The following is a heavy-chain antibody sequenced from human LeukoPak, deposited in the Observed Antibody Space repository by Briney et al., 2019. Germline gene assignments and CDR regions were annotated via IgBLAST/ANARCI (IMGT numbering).Heavy chain of an antibody. Sequence: PGGSLRLSCAASEFTFSSHGMHWVRQAPGKGLEWVAVISYDGSNKYYADSVKGRFTISRDNSKNTLYLQMNSLRAEDTAVYYCAKDDHDSSGYYYWGQGTLVTVSS. CDR2: ISYDGSNK. CDR3: AKDDHDSSGYYY. J-gene: IGHJ4*02. CDR1: EFTFSSHG. D-gene: IGHD3-22*01. V-gene: IGHV3-30*18.